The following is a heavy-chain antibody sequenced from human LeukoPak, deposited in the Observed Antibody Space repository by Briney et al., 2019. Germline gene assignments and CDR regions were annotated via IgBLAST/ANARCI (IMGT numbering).Heavy chain of an antibody. Sequence: ASVKVSCKASGGTFSSYAISWVRQAPGQGLEWMRGIIPIFGTANYAQKFQGRVTITTDESTSTAYMELSSLRSEDTAVYYCASITMVRGVIIGYPFDYWGQGTLVTVSS. J-gene: IGHJ4*02. V-gene: IGHV1-69*05. CDR3: ASITMVRGVIIGYPFDY. CDR2: IIPIFGTA. CDR1: GGTFSSYA. D-gene: IGHD3-10*01.